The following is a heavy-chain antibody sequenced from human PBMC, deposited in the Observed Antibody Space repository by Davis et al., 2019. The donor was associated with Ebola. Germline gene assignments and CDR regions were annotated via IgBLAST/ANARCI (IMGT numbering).Heavy chain of an antibody. CDR1: GFTFSSYA. V-gene: IGHV3-23*01. J-gene: IGHJ4*02. CDR3: ARDNYSWGYFDY. D-gene: IGHD4-11*01. CDR2: ISGSGGST. Sequence: PGGSLRLSCVASGFTFSSYAMSWVRQAPGKGLEWVSAISGSGGSTYYADSVKGRFTISRDNAKNSLYLQMNSLRAEDTAVYYCARDNYSWGYFDYWGQGTLVTVSS.